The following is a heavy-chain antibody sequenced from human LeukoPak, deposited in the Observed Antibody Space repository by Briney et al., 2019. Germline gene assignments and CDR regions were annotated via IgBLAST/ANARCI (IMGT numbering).Heavy chain of an antibody. V-gene: IGHV4-39*01. CDR3: ARGSSWLSITPYYFDY. CDR2: IYYSGST. Sequence: PSETLSLPCTVSGGSISSSSYYWGWIRQPPGKGLEWIGSIYYSGSTYYNPSLKSRVTISVDTSKNQFSLKLSSVTAADTAVYYCARGSSWLSITPYYFDYWGQGTLVTVSS. CDR1: GGSISSSSYY. D-gene: IGHD3-22*01. J-gene: IGHJ4*02.